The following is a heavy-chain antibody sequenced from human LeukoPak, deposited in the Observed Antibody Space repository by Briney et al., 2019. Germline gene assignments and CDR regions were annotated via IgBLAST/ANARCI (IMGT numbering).Heavy chain of an antibody. CDR3: ARAHNWKYGTFDY. Sequence: PGGSLRLSCAASRFTFSTYWMHWVRQAPGKGLVWVSRINSDGSSTSYADSVKGRFTISRDNAKNSLYLQMNSLRVEDTAVYYCARAHNWKYGTFDYWGQGTLVTVSS. D-gene: IGHD1-7*01. J-gene: IGHJ4*02. CDR1: RFTFSTYW. V-gene: IGHV3-74*01. CDR2: INSDGSST.